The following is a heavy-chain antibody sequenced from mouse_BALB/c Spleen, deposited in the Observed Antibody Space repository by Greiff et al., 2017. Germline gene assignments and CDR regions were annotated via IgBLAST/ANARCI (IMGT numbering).Heavy chain of an antibody. CDR2: IWAGGST. J-gene: IGHJ3*01. CDR3: ARELGPAWFAY. V-gene: IGHV2-9*02. Sequence: QVHVKQSGPGLVAPSQSLSITCTVSGFSLTSYGVHWVRQPPGKGLEWLGVIWAGGSTNYNSALMSRLSISKDNSKSQVFLKMNSLQTDDTAMYYCARELGPAWFAYWGQGTLVTVSA. CDR1: GFSLTSYG. D-gene: IGHD4-1*01.